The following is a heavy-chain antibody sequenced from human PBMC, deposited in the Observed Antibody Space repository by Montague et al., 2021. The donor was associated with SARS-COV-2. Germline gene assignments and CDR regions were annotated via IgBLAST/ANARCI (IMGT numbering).Heavy chain of an antibody. CDR2: IYNSGTT. D-gene: IGHD2-15*01. V-gene: IGHV4-59*01. J-gene: IGHJ5*02. CDR3: ARGGGYCSGGSCYYWFDP. CDR1: GDSISSYY. Sequence: SETLPLTCTVSGDSISSYYWNWIRQPPGKGLEWIGYIYNSGTTNYNPSVKSRVTISVDTSKNQFSLKLNSVTAADTAVYYCARGGGYCSGGSCYYWFDPWGQGTLVTVSS.